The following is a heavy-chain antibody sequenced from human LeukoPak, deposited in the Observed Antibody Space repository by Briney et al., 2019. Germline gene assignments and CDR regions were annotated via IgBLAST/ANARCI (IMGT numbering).Heavy chain of an antibody. CDR1: GFTFNHYA. CDR2: ISDGGTT. D-gene: IGHD5-12*01. Sequence: PGESLRLSCAASGFTFNHYAFNWVRQPPGKGLEWDSGISDGGTTYYADSVKGRFTISRDNAKNSLYLQMNSLRAEDTAFYYCARDDPNSGYDYDYWGRGVLVTVSS. V-gene: IGHV3-20*04. J-gene: IGHJ4*02. CDR3: ARDDPNSGYDYDY.